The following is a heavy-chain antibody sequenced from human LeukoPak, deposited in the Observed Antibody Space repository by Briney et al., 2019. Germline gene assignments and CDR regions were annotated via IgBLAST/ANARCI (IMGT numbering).Heavy chain of an antibody. J-gene: IGHJ2*01. CDR2: IYYSGRT. CDR3: ARQASWLPYFDL. D-gene: IGHD5-12*01. CDR1: GGSVSNYY. V-gene: IGHV4-59*08. Sequence: SETLSLTCAVSGGSVSNYYWSWIRQSPGKGLEWIAYIYYSGRTNYNPSLKSRVTISVVTAENQFSLKLSSVTAADTALYFCARQASWLPYFDLWGRGTLVSVSS.